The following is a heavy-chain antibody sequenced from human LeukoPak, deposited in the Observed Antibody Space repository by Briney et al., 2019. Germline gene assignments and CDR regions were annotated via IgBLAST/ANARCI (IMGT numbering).Heavy chain of an antibody. J-gene: IGHJ3*02. CDR1: GYTFTSYG. V-gene: IGHV1-18*01. CDR3: ASLKNYYDSSGNLVTDAFDI. Sequence: ASVKVSCKASGYTFTSYGITWVRQAPGQGLEWMGWISACNGDTNYAQKLQGRVTMTTDTSTSTAYMELRSLRSDDTAVYYCASLKNYYDSSGNLVTDAFDIWGQGTVVTVSS. D-gene: IGHD3-22*01. CDR2: ISACNGDT.